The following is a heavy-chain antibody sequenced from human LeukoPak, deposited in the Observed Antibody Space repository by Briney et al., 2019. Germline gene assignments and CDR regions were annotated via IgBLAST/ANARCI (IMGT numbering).Heavy chain of an antibody. CDR3: AGRPERDGSIWSLPLYGMDV. CDR2: INHSGST. J-gene: IGHJ6*02. D-gene: IGHD3-10*01. V-gene: IGHV4-39*07. CDR1: GGSISSGGYY. Sequence: SETLSLTCTVSGGSISSGGYYWSWIRQPPGKGLEWIGEINHSGSTNYNPSLKSRVTISVDTSKNQFSLKLSSVTAADTAVYYCAGRPERDGSIWSLPLYGMDVWGQGTTVTVSS.